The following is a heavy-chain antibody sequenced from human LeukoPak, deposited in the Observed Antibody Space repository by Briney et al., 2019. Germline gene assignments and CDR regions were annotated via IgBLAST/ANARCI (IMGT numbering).Heavy chain of an antibody. CDR2: ISYDGSSK. V-gene: IGHV3-30*19. D-gene: IGHD6-13*01. J-gene: IGHJ4*02. Sequence: GRSLRLSCVASGFTFSSHGMHWVRQAPGKGLEWVSLISYDGSSKYYADSVKGRFTISRDNSKNTLYLQMNSLRAEDTAMYYCARDLGFSDSSSWEVFDYWGQGTLVTVSS. CDR3: ARDLGFSDSSSWEVFDY. CDR1: GFTFSSHG.